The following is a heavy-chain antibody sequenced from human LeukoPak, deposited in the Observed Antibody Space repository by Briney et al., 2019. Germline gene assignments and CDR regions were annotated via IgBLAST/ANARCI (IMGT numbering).Heavy chain of an antibody. CDR3: ARVGYYDSSGYYPYFDY. CDR2: ISSSSSYI. D-gene: IGHD3-22*01. V-gene: IGHV3-21*01. Sequence: GGSLRLSCAASGFTFSSYSMNWVRQAPGKGLEWVSSISSSSSYIYYADSVKGRFTISRDNAKNSLYLQMSSLRAEDTAVYYCARVGYYDSSGYYPYFDYWGQGTLVTVSS. J-gene: IGHJ4*02. CDR1: GFTFSSYS.